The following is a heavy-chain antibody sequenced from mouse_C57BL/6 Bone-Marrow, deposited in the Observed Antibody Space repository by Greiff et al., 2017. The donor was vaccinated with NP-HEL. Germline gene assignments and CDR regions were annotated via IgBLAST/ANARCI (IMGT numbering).Heavy chain of an antibody. CDR3: ARSGNY. J-gene: IGHJ2*01. Sequence: VQLQQSGAELVRPGTSVKVSCKASGYAFTNYLIEWVKQRPGQGLEWIGVINPGSGGTNYNEKFKGKATLTADKSSSTAYMELRSLTSEDSAVYFCARSGNYWGQGTTLTVSS. V-gene: IGHV1-54*01. CDR2: INPGSGGT. CDR1: GYAFTNYL.